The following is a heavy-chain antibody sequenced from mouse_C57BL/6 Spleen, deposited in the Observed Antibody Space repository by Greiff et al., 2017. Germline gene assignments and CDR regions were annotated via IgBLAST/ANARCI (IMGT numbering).Heavy chain of an antibody. J-gene: IGHJ2*01. CDR3: AREGDYYGSSSYFDY. CDR1: GYAFSSSW. V-gene: IGHV1-82*01. D-gene: IGHD1-1*01. CDR2: IYPGDGDT. Sequence: VKLVESGPELVKPGASVKISCKVSGYAFSSSWMNWVKQRPGKGLEWIGRIYPGDGDTNYNGKFKGKATLTADKSSSTAYMQLNSLTSEDSAIYFCAREGDYYGSSSYFDYWGQGTTLTVSS.